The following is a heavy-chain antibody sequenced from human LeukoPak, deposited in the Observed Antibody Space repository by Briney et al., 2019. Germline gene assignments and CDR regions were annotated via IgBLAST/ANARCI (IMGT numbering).Heavy chain of an antibody. Sequence: PSETLSLTCSVSGGSISSGDHYWSWIRQPPGKGLEWIGYIYYSGSTYYNPSLKSRVSISVDTSKNQFSLKLSSVTAADTAVYYCARLNSSGWYWDPSRNYYYGMDVWGQGTTVTVSS. J-gene: IGHJ6*02. CDR2: IYYSGST. CDR1: GGSISSGDHY. CDR3: ARLNSSGWYWDPSRNYYYGMDV. D-gene: IGHD6-19*01. V-gene: IGHV4-30-4*08.